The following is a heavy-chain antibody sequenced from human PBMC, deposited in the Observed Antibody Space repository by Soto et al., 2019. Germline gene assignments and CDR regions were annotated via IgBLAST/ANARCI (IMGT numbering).Heavy chain of an antibody. J-gene: IGHJ4*02. CDR2: IKEDGSEK. CDR3: ARDVGDS. Sequence: EVQVVESGGGLVQPGGSLRLSCAASGFTFSNDWMTWVRQAAGKGLEWVANIKEDGSEKYYADSVKGRFTISRDNAKNSFYLQMSDLRAEDTALYYCARDVGDSWGQGTLVTVSS. V-gene: IGHV3-7*01. CDR1: GFTFSNDW. D-gene: IGHD2-15*01.